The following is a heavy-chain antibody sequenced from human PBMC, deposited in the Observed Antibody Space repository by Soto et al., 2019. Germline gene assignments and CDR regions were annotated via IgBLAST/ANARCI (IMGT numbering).Heavy chain of an antibody. V-gene: IGHV1-18*01. Sequence: QVQLAQSGAEVKKPGASVKVSCKASGYTFTSYGISWVRQAPGQGLEWMGWISAYNGNTDYAQKLQGRVTMTTDTSTRTAYMELRSLRSDDTAVYYCASYHLNSYYYGMDVWGQGTTVTVSS. J-gene: IGHJ6*02. CDR1: GYTFTSYG. CDR2: ISAYNGNT. CDR3: ASYHLNSYYYGMDV.